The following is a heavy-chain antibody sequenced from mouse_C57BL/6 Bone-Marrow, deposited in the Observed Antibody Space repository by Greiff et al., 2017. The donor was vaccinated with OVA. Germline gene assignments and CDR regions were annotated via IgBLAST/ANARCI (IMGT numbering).Heavy chain of an antibody. CDR1: GYTFTTYP. V-gene: IGHV1-47*01. CDR3: ARSWGLRRGYAMDY. J-gene: IGHJ4*01. CDR2: FHPYNDDT. Sequence: VQLQQSGAELVKPGASVKMSCKASGYTFTTYPIEWMKQNHGKSLEWIGNFHPYNDDTKYNEKFKGKATLTADKSSSTAYMQLNSLTSEDSAVYFCARSWGLRRGYAMDYWGQGTSVTVSS. D-gene: IGHD2-4*01.